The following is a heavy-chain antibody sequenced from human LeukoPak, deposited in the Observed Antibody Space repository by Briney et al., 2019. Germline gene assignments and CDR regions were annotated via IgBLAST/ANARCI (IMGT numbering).Heavy chain of an antibody. J-gene: IGHJ4*02. V-gene: IGHV4-4*02. CDR2: IYLGGNT. CDR1: GGSITSSNW. Sequence: PSGTLSLTCAVSGGSITSSNWWSWVRQPPGKGLEWIGEIYLGGNTNYNPSLKSRVTISVDKSKTQFSLKLSSVTAADTAVYYCARHPRGITIFGVAPGAFDYWGQGTLVTVSS. D-gene: IGHD3-3*01. CDR3: ARHPRGITIFGVAPGAFDY.